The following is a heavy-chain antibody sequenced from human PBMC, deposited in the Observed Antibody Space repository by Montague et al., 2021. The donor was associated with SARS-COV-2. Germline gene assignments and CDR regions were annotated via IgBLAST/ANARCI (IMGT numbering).Heavy chain of an antibody. Sequence: SETLSLTCTVSGDSISGYYWSWIRQSPGKGLDWIGWIHYTGSTAYNPSLRSRVIISVDTSRNQFSLNLNSVTAADTAVYYCAKYVYGHKSLDYWGQGTLVTVSS. CDR2: IHYTGST. D-gene: IGHD3-16*02. CDR1: GDSISGYY. CDR3: AKYVYGHKSLDY. J-gene: IGHJ4*02. V-gene: IGHV4-59*13.